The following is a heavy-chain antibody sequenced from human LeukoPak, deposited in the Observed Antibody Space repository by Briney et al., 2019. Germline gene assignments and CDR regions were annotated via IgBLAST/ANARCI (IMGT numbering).Heavy chain of an antibody. Sequence: AGGSLRLSCAGTGFTFSRYWMHWVRQAPGKGLVWVSRINSDGSTTSYADSVKGRFTISRDNAKNTLYLQMNSLRVEDTAVYYCAKPITGTTGYDSWGQGTLVTVSS. J-gene: IGHJ4*02. CDR3: AKPITGTTGYDS. D-gene: IGHD1-20*01. CDR2: INSDGSTT. V-gene: IGHV3-74*01. CDR1: GFTFSRYW.